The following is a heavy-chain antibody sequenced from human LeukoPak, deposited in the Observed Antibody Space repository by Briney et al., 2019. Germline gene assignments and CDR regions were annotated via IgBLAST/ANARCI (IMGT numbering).Heavy chain of an antibody. J-gene: IGHJ4*02. Sequence: GASVKVSCKASGYTFTSYGISWVRQAPGQGLEWMGWIITYNGYTNYAQSLQGRVTMTTDTSTSTAYMELRSLRSEDTAVYYCARVGGDDSSGYYYPQPFDYWGQGTLVTVSS. CDR2: IITYNGYT. CDR1: GYTFTSYG. CDR3: ARVGGDDSSGYYYPQPFDY. V-gene: IGHV1-18*01. D-gene: IGHD3-22*01.